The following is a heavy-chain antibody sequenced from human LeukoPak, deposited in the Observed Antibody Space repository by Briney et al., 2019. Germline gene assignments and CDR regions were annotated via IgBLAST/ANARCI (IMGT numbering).Heavy chain of an antibody. CDR2: INAYNGDT. J-gene: IGHJ4*02. CDR1: NYTFTSYG. CDR3: ASGLYSSSWYQGYFDY. D-gene: IGHD6-13*01. V-gene: IGHV1-18*01. Sequence: ASVKVSCKASNYTFTSYGMSWVRQAPGQGLEWMAWINAYNGDTNYAQKFQGRVTLTTDTPTSTAYMELRSLRSEDTAVYYCASGLYSSSWYQGYFDYWGQGTLVTVSS.